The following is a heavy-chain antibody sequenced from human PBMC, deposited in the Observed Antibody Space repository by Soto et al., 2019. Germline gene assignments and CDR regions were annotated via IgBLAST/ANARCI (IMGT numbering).Heavy chain of an antibody. Sequence: PSETLSLTCTVAGGSVSSGSYYMSWLRQPPGKRLAWIGYIYYSGSTNYNPSLRSRITISVDTSKNQFSRKLSSVTDADTAVNYWARDNSSSSGCFDYWGQGTLVTVAS. D-gene: IGHD6-19*01. J-gene: IGHJ4*02. CDR1: GGSVSSGSYY. CDR2: IYYSGST. V-gene: IGHV4-61*01. CDR3: ARDNSSSSGCFDY.